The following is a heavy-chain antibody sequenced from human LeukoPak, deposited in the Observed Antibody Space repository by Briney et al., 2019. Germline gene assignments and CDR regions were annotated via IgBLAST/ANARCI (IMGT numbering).Heavy chain of an antibody. D-gene: IGHD3-22*01. CDR1: GFTFSSYS. V-gene: IGHV3-21*01. CDR3: ARDGLTMIVSNWFDP. J-gene: IGHJ5*02. Sequence: GGSLRLSCAASGFTFSSYSMNWVRQAPGKGLEWVSSISSSSYIYYADSVKGRFTISRDNAKNSLYLQMNSLRAEDTAVYYCARDGLTMIVSNWFDPWGQGTLVTVSS. CDR2: ISSSSYI.